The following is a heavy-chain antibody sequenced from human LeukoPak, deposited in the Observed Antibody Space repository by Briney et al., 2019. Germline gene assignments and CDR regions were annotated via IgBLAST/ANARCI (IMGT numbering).Heavy chain of an antibody. CDR2: IWYDGSNK. J-gene: IGHJ4*02. V-gene: IGHV3-33*01. D-gene: IGHD1-26*01. Sequence: PGGSLRLSCAASGFTFSSYGMHWVRQAPGKGLEWVAVIWYDGSNKYYADSVKGRFTISRDNAKNTLYLQMNSLRAEDTAVYYCARDVADPQYSGSYYTDSADYWGQGTLVTVSS. CDR1: GFTFSSYG. CDR3: ARDVADPQYSGSYYTDSADY.